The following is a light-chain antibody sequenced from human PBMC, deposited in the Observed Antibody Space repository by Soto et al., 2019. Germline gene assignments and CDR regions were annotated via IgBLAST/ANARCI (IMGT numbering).Light chain of an antibody. Sequence: ALTQPASVSGSPGQSITISCTGTSSDVGGYEFVSWYQQHPGKAPKLMIYEVSNRPSGVSSRFSGSKSGNTASLTISGLQAEDEADYYCGSYTGSIYVFGTGTKVTVL. CDR2: EVS. V-gene: IGLV2-14*01. J-gene: IGLJ1*01. CDR3: GSYTGSIYV. CDR1: SSDVGGYEF.